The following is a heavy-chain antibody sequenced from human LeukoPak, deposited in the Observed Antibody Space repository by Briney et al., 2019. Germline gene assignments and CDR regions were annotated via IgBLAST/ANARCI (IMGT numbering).Heavy chain of an antibody. V-gene: IGHV3-23*01. CDR3: ARDGVRFLEWYYYMDV. D-gene: IGHD3-3*01. CDR2: ISGSGGST. CDR1: GFTFSSYG. Sequence: GGSLRLSCAASGFTFSSYGMSWVRQAPGKGLEWVSAISGSGGSTYYADSVKGRFTISRDDSKNTLYLQMNSLRAEDTAVYYCARDGVRFLEWYYYMDVWGKGTTVTVSS. J-gene: IGHJ6*03.